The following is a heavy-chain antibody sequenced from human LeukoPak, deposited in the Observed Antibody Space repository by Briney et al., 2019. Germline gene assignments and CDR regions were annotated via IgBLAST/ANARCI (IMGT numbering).Heavy chain of an antibody. D-gene: IGHD5-12*01. CDR3: ARDTSSGYDRYYFDY. J-gene: IGHJ4*02. CDR1: GFTFSSYS. Sequence: GGSLRLSCAASGFTFSSYSMNWVRQAPGKGLEWVSSISSSSSYIYYADSVKGRFTISRDNAKNSLYLQMNSLRAEDTAVYYCARDTSSGYDRYYFDYWGQGTLVTVSS. CDR2: ISSSSSYI. V-gene: IGHV3-21*01.